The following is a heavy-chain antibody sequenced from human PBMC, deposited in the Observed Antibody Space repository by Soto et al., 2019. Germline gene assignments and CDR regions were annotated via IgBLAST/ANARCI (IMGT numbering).Heavy chain of an antibody. J-gene: IGHJ4*02. CDR1: GGSISNSSNR. CDR2: IYYSENT. D-gene: IGHD4-17*01. Sequence: SETMSVTCTVSGGSISNSSNRWGWIRQPPGKGLEWIGNIYYSENTYYNPSLKSRVTISVDTSKNQFSLRLTSVTAADTAVYYCATHPPYGPLDHWGQGTLVTVSS. CDR3: ATHPPYGPLDH. V-gene: IGHV4-39*01.